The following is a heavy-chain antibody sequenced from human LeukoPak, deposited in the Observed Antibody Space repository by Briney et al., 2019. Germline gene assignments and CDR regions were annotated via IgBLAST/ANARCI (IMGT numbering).Heavy chain of an antibody. Sequence: SETLSLTCTVSGGSISSYYWSWIRQPPGKGLAWFGYIYYSGSTNYIPSLKSRVTISVDTSKNQFSLKLSSVTAADTAVYYCAREAPIPRRIAVAGTFFDYWGQGTLVTVSS. CDR3: AREAPIPRRIAVAGTFFDY. CDR1: GGSISSYY. D-gene: IGHD6-19*01. V-gene: IGHV4-59*01. CDR2: IYYSGST. J-gene: IGHJ4*02.